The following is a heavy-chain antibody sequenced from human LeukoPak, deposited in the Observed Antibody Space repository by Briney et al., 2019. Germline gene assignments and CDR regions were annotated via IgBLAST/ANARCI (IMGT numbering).Heavy chain of an antibody. D-gene: IGHD3-22*01. CDR2: ISWNSGSI. V-gene: IGHV3-9*01. CDR3: ARDLPPHYYDSSGKGFDY. CDR1: GFTFDDYA. J-gene: IGHJ4*02. Sequence: GRSLRLSCAASGFTFDDYAMHWVRRAPGKGLEWVSGISWNSGSIGYADSVKGRFTISRDNAKNSLYLQMNSLRAEDTAVYYCARDLPPHYYDSSGKGFDYWGQGTLDTVSS.